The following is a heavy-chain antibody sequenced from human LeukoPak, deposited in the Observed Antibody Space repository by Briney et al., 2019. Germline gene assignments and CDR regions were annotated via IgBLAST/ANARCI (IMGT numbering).Heavy chain of an antibody. Sequence: ASVKVSCKASGYTFTSYGISWVRQAPGQGPEWMGWISAYNGNTNYAQKLQGRVTMTTDTSTSTAYMELRSLRSDDTAVYYCARGQSGQLPSDYYYYMDVWGKGTTVTVSS. V-gene: IGHV1-18*01. D-gene: IGHD2-2*01. CDR2: ISAYNGNT. CDR1: GYTFTSYG. CDR3: ARGQSGQLPSDYYYYMDV. J-gene: IGHJ6*03.